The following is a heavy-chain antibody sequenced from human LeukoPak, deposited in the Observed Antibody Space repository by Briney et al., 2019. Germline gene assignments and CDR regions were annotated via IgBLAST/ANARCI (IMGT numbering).Heavy chain of an antibody. J-gene: IGHJ4*02. V-gene: IGHV5-51*01. D-gene: IGHD3-10*01. Sequence: GEAPKIPCKGFGCSFTSYWIGWVRQMPGKGLEWMGIIYSGYYDTRYSPSLQGQVPISTDKSISTAYLQWSGLKAADTAMYYCARLHNGSGSSAYFDYWGQGTLVTVSS. CDR2: IYSGYYDT. CDR1: GCSFTSYW. CDR3: ARLHNGSGSSAYFDY.